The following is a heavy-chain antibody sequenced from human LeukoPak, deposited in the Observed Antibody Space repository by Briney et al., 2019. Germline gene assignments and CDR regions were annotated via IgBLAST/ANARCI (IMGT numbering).Heavy chain of an antibody. V-gene: IGHV1-58*01. CDR3: AADYDYYGSGSYYGNYYYGMDV. D-gene: IGHD3-10*01. CDR2: IVVGSGNT. CDR1: GFTFTSSA. J-gene: IGHJ6*04. Sequence: GASVKVSCKASGFTFTSSAVQWVRQARGQRLEWIGWIVVGSGNTNYAQKFQERVTITRDMSTSTAYMELSSLRSADTAVYYCAADYDYYGSGSYYGNYYYGMDVWGKGTTVTVSS.